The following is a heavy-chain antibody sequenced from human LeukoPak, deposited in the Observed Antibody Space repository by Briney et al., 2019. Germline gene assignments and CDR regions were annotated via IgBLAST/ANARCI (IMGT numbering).Heavy chain of an antibody. J-gene: IGHJ4*02. CDR3: ARVSSAVAGSTDY. D-gene: IGHD6-19*01. V-gene: IGHV1-2*02. CDR1: GYTFTGYY. CDR2: INPNSGGT. Sequence: ASVKVSCKASGYTFTGYYMHWVRQAPGQGLEWMGWINPNSGGTNYAQKFQGRVTMTRDTSISTAYMELSRLRSDDTAVYYCARVSSAVAGSTDYWGQGTLVTVSS.